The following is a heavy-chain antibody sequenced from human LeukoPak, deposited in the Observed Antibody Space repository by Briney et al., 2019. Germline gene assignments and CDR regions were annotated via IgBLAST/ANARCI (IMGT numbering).Heavy chain of an antibody. Sequence: GGSLRLSCAASGFTFDDYGMSWVRQAPGKGLEWVSGINWNGGSTGYADSVKGRFTISRDNAKNSLYLQMNSLRAEDTALYYCARLSYSSRFKSNAFDIWGQGTMVTVSS. J-gene: IGHJ3*02. CDR3: ARLSYSSRFKSNAFDI. CDR1: GFTFDDYG. CDR2: INWNGGST. D-gene: IGHD6-13*01. V-gene: IGHV3-20*04.